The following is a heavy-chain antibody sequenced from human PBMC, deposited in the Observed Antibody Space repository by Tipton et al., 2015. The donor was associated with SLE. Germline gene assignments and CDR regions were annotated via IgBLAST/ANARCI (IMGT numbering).Heavy chain of an antibody. CDR1: GGSISSHY. CDR3: ARGGHPYYGMDV. J-gene: IGHJ6*02. CDR2: IYYSGST. D-gene: IGHD3-16*01. V-gene: IGHV4-59*11. Sequence: TLSLTCTVSGGSISSHYWSWIRQPPGKGLEWIGYIYYSGSTNYNPSLKSRVTISVDTSKNQFSLKLSSVTAADTAVYYCARGGHPYYGMDVWGQGTTVTVSS.